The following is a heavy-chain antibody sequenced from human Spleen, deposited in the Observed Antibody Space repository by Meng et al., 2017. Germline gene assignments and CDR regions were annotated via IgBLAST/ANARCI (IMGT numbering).Heavy chain of an antibody. D-gene: IGHD4-17*01. CDR1: GDSISNYY. J-gene: IGHJ4*02. CDR3: ARGSAGDYYFDS. V-gene: IGHV4-4*07. CDR2: TYVGGST. Sequence: SETLSLTCSVSGDSISNYYWNWLRQPAGKRLEWIGRTYVGGSTDYNPSLRSRVTVSVDTSKNQISLRLASVTAADTAVYFCARGSAGDYYFDSWGQGMRVTSPQ.